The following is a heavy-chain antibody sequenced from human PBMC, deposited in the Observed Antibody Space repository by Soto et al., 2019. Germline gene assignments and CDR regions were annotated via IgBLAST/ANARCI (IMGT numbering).Heavy chain of an antibody. D-gene: IGHD2-15*01. V-gene: IGHV3-48*01. CDR1: GFTFSSYS. CDR2: ISSGSSTI. Sequence: HPGGSLRLSCAASGFTFSSYSMNWVRQAPGKGLEWVSYISSGSSTIYYADSVKGRFTISRDNAKNSLYLQMNSLRAEDTGVYYCARDSGGWYYWGQGALVTVSS. CDR3: ARDSGGWYY. J-gene: IGHJ4*02.